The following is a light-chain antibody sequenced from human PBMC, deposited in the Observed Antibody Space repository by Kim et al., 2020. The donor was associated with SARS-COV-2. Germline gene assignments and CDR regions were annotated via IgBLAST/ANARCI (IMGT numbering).Light chain of an antibody. CDR3: QTWGPGFRV. Sequence: ASVKLTCTLSSGHSNYAIAWHQQQPEKGPRYLMKINNDGSHSKGDGIPDRFSGSSSGAERYLTISSLQSEDEADYYCQTWGPGFRVFGGGTQLTVL. J-gene: IGLJ3*02. CDR1: SGHSNYA. CDR2: INNDGSH. V-gene: IGLV4-69*02.